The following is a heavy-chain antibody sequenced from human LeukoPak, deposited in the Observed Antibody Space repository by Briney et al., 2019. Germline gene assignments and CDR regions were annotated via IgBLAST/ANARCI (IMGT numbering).Heavy chain of an antibody. J-gene: IGHJ4*02. Sequence: GGSLRLSCAASGFTFSSYSMNWVRHAPGKGLEWVSYISSSSSAIYYTDSVKGRFTISRDNAKTSLYLQMNSLRAEGTAVYYCARGDPRWWSFDYWGQGTLVTVSS. CDR2: ISSSSSAI. CDR1: GFTFSSYS. D-gene: IGHD3-16*01. CDR3: ARGDPRWWSFDY. V-gene: IGHV3-48*04.